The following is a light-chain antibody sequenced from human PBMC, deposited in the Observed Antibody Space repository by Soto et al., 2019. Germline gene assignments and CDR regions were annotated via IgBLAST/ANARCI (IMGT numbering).Light chain of an antibody. J-gene: IGLJ2*01. CDR3: SSYTSSSNVV. V-gene: IGLV2-14*01. Sequence: QSVLTQPASVSGSPGQSITISCTGTSSDIGGYNYVSWYQQHPGKAPKLMIYDVGNRPSGVSNRFSGSKSGNTASLTISGLQAEDEADYYCSSYTSSSNVVFGGGTKLTVL. CDR1: SSDIGGYNY. CDR2: DVG.